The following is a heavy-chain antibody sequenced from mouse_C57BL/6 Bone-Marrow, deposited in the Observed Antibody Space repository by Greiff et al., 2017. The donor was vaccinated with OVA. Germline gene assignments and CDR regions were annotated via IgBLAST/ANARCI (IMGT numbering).Heavy chain of an antibody. CDR3: ASHYYGSSPYWYFDV. CDR1: GYTFTSYW. Sequence: QVQLQQPGAELVKPGASVKMSCKASGYTFTSYWITWVKQRPGQGLEWIGDIYPGSGSTNYNEKFKSKATLTVDTSSSTAYMQPSSLTSEDSAVYYCASHYYGSSPYWYFDVWGTGTTVTVSS. D-gene: IGHD1-1*01. J-gene: IGHJ1*03. V-gene: IGHV1-55*01. CDR2: IYPGSGST.